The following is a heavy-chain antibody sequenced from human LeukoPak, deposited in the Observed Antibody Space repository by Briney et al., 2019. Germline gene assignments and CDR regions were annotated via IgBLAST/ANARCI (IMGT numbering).Heavy chain of an antibody. CDR1: GFTFSSYE. Sequence: PGGSLRLSCAASGFTFSSYEMNWVRQAPGKGLEWVSYISSSGSTIYYADSVKGRFTISRDNAKNSLYLQMNSLRAEDTAAYYCARGLSGAAFDIWGQGTMVTVSS. D-gene: IGHD4-17*01. CDR3: ARGLSGAAFDI. CDR2: ISSSGSTI. V-gene: IGHV3-48*03. J-gene: IGHJ3*02.